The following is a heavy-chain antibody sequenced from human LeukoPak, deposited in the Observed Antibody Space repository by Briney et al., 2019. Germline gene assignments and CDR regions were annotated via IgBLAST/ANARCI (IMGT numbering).Heavy chain of an antibody. J-gene: IGHJ3*02. D-gene: IGHD1-26*01. CDR3: AREGDSGSYLAGDAFDI. CDR2: INTDGSST. CDR1: GFTFSSYW. V-gene: IGHV3-74*01. Sequence: GGSLRLSCAASGFTFSSYWMHWVRQAPGKGLVWVSRINTDGSSTSYADSVKGRFTISRDNAKNTLYLQMNSLRAEDTAVYYCAREGDSGSYLAGDAFDIWGQGTMVTVSS.